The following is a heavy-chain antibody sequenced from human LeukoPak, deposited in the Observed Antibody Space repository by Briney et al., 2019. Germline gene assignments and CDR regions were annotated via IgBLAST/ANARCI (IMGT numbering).Heavy chain of an antibody. CDR2: IYYSGST. Sequence: SETLSLTCTVSGGSISSGGYYWSWIRQHPGKGLEWIGYIYYSGSTYYNPSLKSRVTISVDTSKNQFSLKLSSVTAADTAVYYCAGSSGYSDAFDIWGQGTMVTVSS. V-gene: IGHV4-31*03. CDR3: AGSSGYSDAFDI. J-gene: IGHJ3*02. D-gene: IGHD3-22*01. CDR1: GGSISSGGYY.